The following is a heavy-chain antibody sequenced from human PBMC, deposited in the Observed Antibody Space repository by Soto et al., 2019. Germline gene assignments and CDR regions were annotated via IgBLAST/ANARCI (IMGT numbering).Heavy chain of an antibody. CDR2: IHYNGNT. D-gene: IGHD5-12*01. J-gene: IGHJ4*02. CDR1: GGSISSYY. V-gene: IGHV4-59*01. CDR3: AREGNLGRWLQPLDF. Sequence: PSETLSLTCTVSGGSISSYYWSWIRQPPGKGLEWIGNIHYNGNTKYNPSLKSRVTMSVDTSKNQFSLKLISVTAADTAKYFCAREGNLGRWLQPLDFWGQGTLVTVSS.